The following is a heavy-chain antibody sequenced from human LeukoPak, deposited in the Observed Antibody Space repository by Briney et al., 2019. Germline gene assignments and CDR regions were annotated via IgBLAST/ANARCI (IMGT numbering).Heavy chain of an antibody. Sequence: ASVKVSCKASGYTFTSYGISWVRQAPGQGFEWMGWISAYNGNTNYAQKPQGRVTMTTDTSTSTACMELRSLRSDDTAVYYCARSGAVGANNWFDPWGQGTLVTVSS. V-gene: IGHV1-18*01. CDR2: ISAYNGNT. J-gene: IGHJ5*02. CDR1: GYTFTSYG. CDR3: ARSGAVGANNWFDP. D-gene: IGHD1-26*01.